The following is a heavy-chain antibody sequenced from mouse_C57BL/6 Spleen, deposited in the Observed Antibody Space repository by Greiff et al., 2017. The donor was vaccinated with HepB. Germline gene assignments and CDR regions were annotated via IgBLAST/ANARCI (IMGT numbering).Heavy chain of an antibody. CDR1: GFTFSDYG. CDR2: ISSGSSTI. D-gene: IGHD1-1*01. V-gene: IGHV5-17*01. Sequence: VQLKESGGGLVKPGGSLKLSCAASGFTFSDYGMHWVRQAPEKGLEWVAYISSGSSTIYYADTVKGRFTISRDNAKNTLFLQMTSLRSEDTAMYYCARGGSSPLWYFDVWGTGTTVTVSS. J-gene: IGHJ1*03. CDR3: ARGGSSPLWYFDV.